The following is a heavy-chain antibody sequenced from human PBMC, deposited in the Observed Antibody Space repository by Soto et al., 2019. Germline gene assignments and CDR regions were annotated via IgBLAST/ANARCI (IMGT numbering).Heavy chain of an antibody. CDR3: ARTMSGSSGWYDPKDY. D-gene: IGHD6-19*01. J-gene: IGHJ4*02. CDR2: IIPILGIA. Sequence: QVQLVQSGAEVKKPGSSVKVSCKASGGTFSSYTISWVRQAPGQGLEWMGRIIPILGIANYAQKFQGRVTITADKSTSTAYMELRRLRSEDTAVYYCARTMSGSSGWYDPKDYWGQGTLVTVSS. CDR1: GGTFSSYT. V-gene: IGHV1-69*02.